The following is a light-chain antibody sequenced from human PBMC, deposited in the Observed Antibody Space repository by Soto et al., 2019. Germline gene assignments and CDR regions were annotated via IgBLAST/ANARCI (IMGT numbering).Light chain of an antibody. CDR1: QGISNY. J-gene: IGKJ4*01. V-gene: IGKV1-27*01. CDR3: QQTRSYTST. Sequence: DIQMTQSPSSLSSSFGDRVTITCRASQGISNYLAWYQQKPGTVPKLLISAASTLQSGVPSRFSGSVSGTDGTLTISSLQHEDGSTYYCQQTRSYTSTFGGGTKVDIK. CDR2: AAS.